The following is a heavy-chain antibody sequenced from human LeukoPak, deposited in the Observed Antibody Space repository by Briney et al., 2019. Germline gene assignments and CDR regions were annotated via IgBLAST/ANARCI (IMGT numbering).Heavy chain of an antibody. CDR3: AGRVTGYSSGYVY. D-gene: IGHD5-18*01. CDR1: GITFSNYA. CDR2: ISGSAHKI. Sequence: GGSLRLSCVASGITFSNYAVSWVRQAPEKGLDWVSVISGSAHKIRYADSVKGRFTISRDNSENIVYLQMNNLRAEDTAVYYCAGRVTGYSSGYVYWGQGTLVTVSS. J-gene: IGHJ4*02. V-gene: IGHV3-23*01.